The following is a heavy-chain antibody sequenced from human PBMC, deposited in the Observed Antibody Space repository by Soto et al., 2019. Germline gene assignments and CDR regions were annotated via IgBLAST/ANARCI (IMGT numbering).Heavy chain of an antibody. CDR2: IIGSGGNT. CDR1: GFTFSNYA. Sequence: EVQLLESGGGLVQPGGSLRLSCAASGFTFSNYAMTWVRQAPGKGLQWVSFIIGSGGNTWYADSVKGRFTISRDNTKNTLYLQMNSLRDEDTAVYYCVTMGGFCATATCYRFNYWGQGTLVTVSS. CDR3: VTMGGFCATATCYRFNY. D-gene: IGHD3-16*01. J-gene: IGHJ4*02. V-gene: IGHV3-23*01.